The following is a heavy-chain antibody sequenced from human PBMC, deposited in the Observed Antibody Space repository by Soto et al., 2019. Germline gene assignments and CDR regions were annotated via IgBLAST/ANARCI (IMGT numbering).Heavy chain of an antibody. J-gene: IGHJ4*02. CDR2: INPSGGST. CDR1: GYTFTSYY. V-gene: IGHV1-46*03. CDR3: ARVNWNDGFDY. Sequence: QVQLVQSGAEVKKPGASVKVSCKASGYTFTSYYMHWVRQAPGQGLEWMGIINPSGGSTSYAQKFQGRVTMTRDTATSTVYMWLCSLRSEGKAVYYCARVNWNDGFDYWGQGTLVTVSS. D-gene: IGHD1-1*01.